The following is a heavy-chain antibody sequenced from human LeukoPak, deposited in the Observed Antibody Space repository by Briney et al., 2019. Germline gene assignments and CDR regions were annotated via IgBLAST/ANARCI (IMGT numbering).Heavy chain of an antibody. CDR2: IYYSGST. J-gene: IGHJ1*01. D-gene: IGHD3-10*01. V-gene: IGHV4-59*01. CDR1: GGSISGVY. Sequence: PSETLSLTCTVSGGSISGVYWSWIRQPPGKGLEWIGYIYYSGSTNYNPSLKSRVTISVDTSKNQFSLKLSSVTAADTAVYYCARGGEDFQHWGQGTLVTVSS. CDR3: ARGGEDFQH.